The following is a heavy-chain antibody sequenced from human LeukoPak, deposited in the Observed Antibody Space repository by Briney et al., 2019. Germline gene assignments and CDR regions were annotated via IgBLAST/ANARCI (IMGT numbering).Heavy chain of an antibody. CDR2: IIPIFGTA. J-gene: IGHJ4*02. D-gene: IGHD4-23*01. CDR1: GGTFSSYA. Sequence: SVKVSCKASGGTFSSYAISWVRQAPGQGLEWMGGIIPIFGTANYAQKFQGRVTITADESTRTAYMELSSLRSEDAAVFYCARGWLAETTVVTPYNYWGRGTLVSVSS. CDR3: ARGWLAETTVVTPYNY. V-gene: IGHV1-69*13.